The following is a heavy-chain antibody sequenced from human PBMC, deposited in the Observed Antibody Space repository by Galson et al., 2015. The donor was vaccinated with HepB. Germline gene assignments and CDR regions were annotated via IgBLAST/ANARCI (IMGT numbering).Heavy chain of an antibody. CDR3: ARMGGSGWSREANWFDP. J-gene: IGHJ5*02. V-gene: IGHV3-7*03. Sequence: SLRLSCAASGFTFSTYWMSWVRQAPGKGLEWVANIKQDGSEKNYVDFVKGRCTISRDNARNSLYLQMNSLSAEDTAVYFCARMGGSGWSREANWFDPWGQGTLVTVSS. D-gene: IGHD6-19*01. CDR2: IKQDGSEK. CDR1: GFTFSTYW.